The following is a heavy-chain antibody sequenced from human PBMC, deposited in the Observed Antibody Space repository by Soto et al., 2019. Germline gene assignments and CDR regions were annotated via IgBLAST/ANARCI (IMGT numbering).Heavy chain of an antibody. V-gene: IGHV4-34*01. CDR2: INHRGST. Sequence: QVQLQQWGAGLLKPSETLSLTCVVYGGSFSVYYWSWIRQSPGKGLEWIGGINHRGSTNYNPSLESRVTLSVDTSKNQFSLKLPSVTAADTAMYYCARDGFCTSTTCRVGNWFDPWGQGTLVTVSS. J-gene: IGHJ5*02. CDR1: GGSFSVYY. D-gene: IGHD2-2*01. CDR3: ARDGFCTSTTCRVGNWFDP.